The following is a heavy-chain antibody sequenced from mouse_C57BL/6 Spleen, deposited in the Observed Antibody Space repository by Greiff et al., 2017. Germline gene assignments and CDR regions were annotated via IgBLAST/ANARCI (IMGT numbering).Heavy chain of an antibody. D-gene: IGHD1-1*01. CDR3: ATGVITTVVAHFDY. CDR2: IDPNSGGT. J-gene: IGHJ2*01. V-gene: IGHV1-72*01. CDR1: GYTFTSYW. Sequence: QVHVKQPGAELVKPGASVKLSCKASGYTFTSYWMHWVKQRPGRGLEWIGRIDPNSGGTKYNEKFKSKATLTVDKPSSTAYMQLSSLTSEDSAVYYCATGVITTVVAHFDYWGQGTTLTVSS.